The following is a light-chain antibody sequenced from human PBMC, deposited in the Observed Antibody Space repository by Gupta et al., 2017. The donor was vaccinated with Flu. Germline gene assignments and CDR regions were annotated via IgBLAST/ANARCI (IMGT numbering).Light chain of an antibody. Sequence: GERVTLTCRASQSVSNYLAWYQHKPGQAPRLLIYGASTRATGIPARFSGSGSGTEFTLTITSLQSEDFAVYYCQQYDNWPQTFGQGTKVDIK. J-gene: IGKJ1*01. V-gene: IGKV3-15*01. CDR2: GAS. CDR3: QQYDNWPQT. CDR1: QSVSNY.